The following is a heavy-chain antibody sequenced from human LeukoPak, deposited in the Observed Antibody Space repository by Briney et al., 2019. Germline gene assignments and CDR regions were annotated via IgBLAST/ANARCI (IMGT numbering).Heavy chain of an antibody. CDR1: GFTFSSYW. D-gene: IGHD3-10*01. J-gene: IGHJ4*02. CDR3: ARWGQLLWFGELSTNFDY. Sequence: GGSLRLSCAASGFTFSSYWMSWVRQAPGEGLEWVANIKQDGSEKYYVDSVKGRFTISRDNAKNSLYLRMNSLRAEDTAVYYCARWGQLLWFGELSTNFDYWGQGTLVTVSS. CDR2: IKQDGSEK. V-gene: IGHV3-7*04.